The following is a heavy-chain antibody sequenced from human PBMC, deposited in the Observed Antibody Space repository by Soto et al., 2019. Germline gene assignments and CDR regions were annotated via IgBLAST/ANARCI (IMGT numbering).Heavy chain of an antibody. J-gene: IGHJ6*02. Sequence: ASVEVSCKASRYTFISYDINWVRQAPGQGLEWMGWMNPSSANTGYAQKFQGRISMTRNTSMNTAYMELNSLTSEDTAVYYCTRGQEVWWNAGPLGLHGLDVWGQGTTVTVSS. V-gene: IGHV1-8*01. CDR1: RYTFISYD. D-gene: IGHD3-16*01. CDR2: MNPSSANT. CDR3: TRGQEVWWNAGPLGLHGLDV.